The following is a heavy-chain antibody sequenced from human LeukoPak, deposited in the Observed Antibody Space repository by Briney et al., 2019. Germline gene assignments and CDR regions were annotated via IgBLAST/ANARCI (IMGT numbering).Heavy chain of an antibody. D-gene: IGHD3-9*01. CDR1: GGSISSGGCY. Sequence: SETLSLTCTVSGGSISSGGCYWSWIRQHPGKGLERIGYIYYSGSTYYNPSLKSRVTISVDTSKNQFSLKLSSVTAADTAVYYCARDLGYFDWFPVSGAFDIWGQGTMVTVSS. CDR2: IYYSGST. CDR3: ARDLGYFDWFPVSGAFDI. V-gene: IGHV4-31*03. J-gene: IGHJ3*02.